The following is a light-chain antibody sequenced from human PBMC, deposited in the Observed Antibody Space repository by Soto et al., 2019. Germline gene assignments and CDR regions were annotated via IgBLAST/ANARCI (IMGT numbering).Light chain of an antibody. CDR1: SRDVGGYIY. CDR3: SSYTSSNTLV. Sequence: QSALTQPASVSGSPGQSITISCTGTSRDVGGYIYVSWYQQYPGKAPKLMIYEVSNRPSGVSNRFSGSKSGNTASLTISGLQSEDEADYYCSSYTSSNTLVFGGGTKLTVL. V-gene: IGLV2-14*01. J-gene: IGLJ3*02. CDR2: EVS.